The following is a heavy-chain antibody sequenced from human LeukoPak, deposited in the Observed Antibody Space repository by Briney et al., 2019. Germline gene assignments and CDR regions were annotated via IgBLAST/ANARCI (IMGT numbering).Heavy chain of an antibody. V-gene: IGHV3-74*01. CDR3: AREEGATDY. CDR1: GFTFSTYW. J-gene: IGHJ4*02. CDR2: INGDGRNT. D-gene: IGHD1-26*01. Sequence: GGSLRLSCAASGFTFSTYWMHWVRQAPGEGLVWVSHINGDGRNTNYADSVKGRFTISRDNAKNTLYLQMNSLRAEDTAVYYCAREEGATDYWGQGTLVTVSS.